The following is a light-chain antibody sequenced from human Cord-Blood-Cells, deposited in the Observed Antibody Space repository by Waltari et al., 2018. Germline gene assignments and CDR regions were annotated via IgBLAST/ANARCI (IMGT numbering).Light chain of an antibody. J-gene: IGLJ1*01. CDR3: SSYTSSSTYV. V-gene: IGLV2-14*01. Sequence: SDVGGYNYVSWYQQHPGKAPKLMIYEVSNRPSGVSNRFSGSKSGNTASLTISGLQAEDEADCYCSSYTSSSTYVFETGTKVTVL. CDR2: EVS. CDR1: SDVGGYNY.